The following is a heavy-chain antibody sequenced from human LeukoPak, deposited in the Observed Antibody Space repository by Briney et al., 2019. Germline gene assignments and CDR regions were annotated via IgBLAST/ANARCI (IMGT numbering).Heavy chain of an antibody. D-gene: IGHD2-15*01. Sequence: PSETLCLSCAVSGGSFSSYAMSWVRQPPGKGLEWVSAISGSGGSTYYADSLKGRFTISREDTTNTLYLLMTSPRADATAAYYCAKSVGDCSGGGRAPYYYYGMDVWGQGTTVTVSS. J-gene: IGHJ6*02. CDR3: AKSVGDCSGGGRAPYYYYGMDV. CDR1: GGSFSSYA. V-gene: IGHV3-23*01. CDR2: ISGSGGST.